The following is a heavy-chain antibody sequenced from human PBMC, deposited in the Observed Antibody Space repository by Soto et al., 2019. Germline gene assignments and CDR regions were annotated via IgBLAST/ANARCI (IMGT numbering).Heavy chain of an antibody. D-gene: IGHD1-7*01. CDR2: TYYRSRWYN. V-gene: IGHV6-1*01. CDR3: AGTTSHQWYYMDV. J-gene: IGHJ6*03. CDR1: GDSVSSNSAA. Sequence: LTCAISGDSVSSNSAAWNWIRLSPSRGLEWLARTYYRSRWYNDYAVSVRSRITVNPDISKNQFSLQLTSVTPEDTAVYYCAGTTSHQWYYMDVWGKGTTVTVSS.